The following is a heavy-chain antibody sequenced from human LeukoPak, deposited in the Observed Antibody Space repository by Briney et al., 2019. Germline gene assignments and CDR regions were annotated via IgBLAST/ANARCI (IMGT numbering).Heavy chain of an antibody. CDR1: GFTFSSYA. CDR2: IWYDGINK. D-gene: IGHD5-24*01. Sequence: GRSLRLSCSASGFTFSSYAMHWVRQAPGKGLEWVAIIWYDGINKYCADSVKGRFTISRDNSKNTLYLQMNSLRAEDTAVYYCAKDSGAMATVYWYFDLWGRGTLVTVSS. CDR3: AKDSGAMATVYWYFDL. J-gene: IGHJ2*01. V-gene: IGHV3-33*06.